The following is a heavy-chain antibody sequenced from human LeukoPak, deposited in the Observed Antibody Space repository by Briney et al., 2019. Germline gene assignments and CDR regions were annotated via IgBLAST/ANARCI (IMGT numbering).Heavy chain of an antibody. CDR2: INPNSGGT. CDR3: ARDKGTGWSPIDY. D-gene: IGHD6-19*01. CDR1: GYTSSGYY. V-gene: IGHV1-2*02. J-gene: IGHJ4*02. Sequence: ASVKVSCKASGYTSSGYYIHWVRQAPGQGLEWMGWINPNSGGTTYAQKFQGRVTMTRDTSISTAYMELSSLISDDTAVYFCARDKGTGWSPIDYWGQGTLVTVSS.